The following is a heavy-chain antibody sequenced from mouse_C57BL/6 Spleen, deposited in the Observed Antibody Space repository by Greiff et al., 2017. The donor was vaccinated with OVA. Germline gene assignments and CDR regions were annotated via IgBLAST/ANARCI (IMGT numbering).Heavy chain of an antibody. CDR2: IDPSDSET. V-gene: IGHV1-52*01. CDR1: GYTFTSYW. CDR3: ARSGYYYGSSYWYFDV. D-gene: IGHD1-1*01. J-gene: IGHJ1*03. Sequence: QVQLQQPGAELVRPGSSVKLSCKASGYTFTSYWMHWVKQRPIQGLEWIGNIDPSDSETHYNQKFKDKATLTVDKSSSTAYMQLSSLTSEDSAVYYCARSGYYYGSSYWYFDVWGTGTTGTVSS.